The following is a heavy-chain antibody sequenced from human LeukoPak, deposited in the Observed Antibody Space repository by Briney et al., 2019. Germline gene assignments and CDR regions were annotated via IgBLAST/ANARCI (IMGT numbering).Heavy chain of an antibody. V-gene: IGHV4-4*07. Sequence: SETLSLTCTVSGGSITTYNWSWIRQPAGKGLEWIGHIYTSGSTNYNPSLKSRVTMSVDTSRNHFSLKLSSVTAADTAVYYRASVDTAMFGFWGQGTLVTVSS. J-gene: IGHJ4*02. CDR2: IYTSGST. D-gene: IGHD5-18*01. CDR1: GGSITTYN. CDR3: ASVDTAMFGF.